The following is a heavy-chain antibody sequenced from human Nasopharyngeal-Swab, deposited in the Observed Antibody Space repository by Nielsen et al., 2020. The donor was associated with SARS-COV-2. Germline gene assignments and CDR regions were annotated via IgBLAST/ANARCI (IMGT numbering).Heavy chain of an antibody. J-gene: IGHJ4*02. V-gene: IGHV1-69*13. CDR2: IIPIFGTA. CDR3: ARESLYYDFWSGYEIPYYFDY. CDR1: GGTFSSYA. D-gene: IGHD3-3*01. Sequence: SVKVSCKASGGTFSSYAISWVRQAPGQGLEWMGGIIPIFGTANYAQKFQGRVTITADESTSTAYMELRSLRSDDTAVYYCARESLYYDFWSGYEIPYYFDYWGQGTLVTVSS.